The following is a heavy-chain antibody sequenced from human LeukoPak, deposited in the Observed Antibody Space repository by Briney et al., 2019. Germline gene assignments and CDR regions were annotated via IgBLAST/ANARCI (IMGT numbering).Heavy chain of an antibody. CDR3: AMGRPEGLPYSMDV. Sequence: RGASLKISCKGSGYSFISNWIDWVRQMPGKGLEWMGIIYPGDSDTRYSPSFQGQVTISADKSITTAYLQWSSLKASDIAMYYCAMGRPEGLPYSMDVWGQGTTVTVSS. CDR1: GYSFISNW. V-gene: IGHV5-51*01. CDR2: IYPGDSDT. J-gene: IGHJ6*02. D-gene: IGHD1-26*01.